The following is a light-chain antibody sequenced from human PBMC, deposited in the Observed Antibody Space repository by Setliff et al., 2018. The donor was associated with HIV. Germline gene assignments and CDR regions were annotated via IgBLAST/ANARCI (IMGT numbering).Light chain of an antibody. Sequence: QPALAQPPSVSGSPGQSVTISCTGTISDVGTYDRVSWYQQPPGTAPKLMIYEVSNRPSGVPDRFSGSKSGNTASLIISGLQAEDEADYYCFSFTSSSTYVFGPGTKVTVL. CDR3: FSFTSSSTYV. V-gene: IGLV2-18*02. CDR2: EVS. CDR1: ISDVGTYDR. J-gene: IGLJ1*01.